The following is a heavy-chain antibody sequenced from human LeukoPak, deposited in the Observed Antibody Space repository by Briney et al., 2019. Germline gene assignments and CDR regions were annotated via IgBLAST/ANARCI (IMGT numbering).Heavy chain of an antibody. Sequence: PGRSLRLSCAASGFTFSSYAMHWVRQAPGKGLEWVAVISYDGSNKYYADSVKGRFTISRDNSKNTLYLQMNSLRAEDTAVYYCAKDLRRYWEPPNPEAFDIWGQGTMVTVSS. CDR1: GFTFSSYA. V-gene: IGHV3-30-3*01. D-gene: IGHD1-26*01. CDR3: AKDLRRYWEPPNPEAFDI. CDR2: ISYDGSNK. J-gene: IGHJ3*02.